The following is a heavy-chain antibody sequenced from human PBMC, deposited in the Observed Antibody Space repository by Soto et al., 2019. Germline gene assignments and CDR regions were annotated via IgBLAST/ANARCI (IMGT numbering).Heavy chain of an antibody. CDR1: GFTFSSYA. V-gene: IGHV3-23*01. CDR2: ISGSGGST. J-gene: IGHJ4*02. Sequence: GGSLRLSCAASGFTFSSYAMSWVRQAPGKGLEWVSAISGSGGSTYYADSVKGRFTISRDNSKNTLYLQMNSLRAEDTAVYYCAKSSKWEPERPRFDYWGQGTLVTVSS. D-gene: IGHD1-26*01. CDR3: AKSSKWEPERPRFDY.